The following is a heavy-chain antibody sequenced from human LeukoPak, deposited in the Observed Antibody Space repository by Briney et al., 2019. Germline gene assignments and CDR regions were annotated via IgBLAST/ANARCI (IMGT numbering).Heavy chain of an antibody. D-gene: IGHD1-1*01. Sequence: SETLSLTCAVYGGSFSGYYWSWIRQPPGKGLEWIGEIYHSGSTNYNPSLKSRVTISVDKSKNQFSLKLSSVTAADTAVYYCARDDFTGPFDYWGQGTLVTVSS. CDR3: ARDDFTGPFDY. V-gene: IGHV4-34*01. CDR2: IYHSGST. CDR1: GGSFSGYY. J-gene: IGHJ4*02.